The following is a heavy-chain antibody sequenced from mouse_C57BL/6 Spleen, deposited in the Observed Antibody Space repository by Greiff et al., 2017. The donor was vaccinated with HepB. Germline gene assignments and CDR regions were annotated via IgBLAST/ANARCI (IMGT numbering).Heavy chain of an antibody. V-gene: IGHV1-75*01. Sequence: QVQLKESGPELVKPGASVKISCKASGYTFTDYYINWVKQRPGQGLEWIGWIFPGSGSTYYNEKFKGKATLTVDKSSSTAYMLLSSLTSEDSAVYFCARRDYYDYDRYYAMDYWGQGTSVTVSS. D-gene: IGHD2-4*01. CDR1: GYTFTDYY. CDR2: IFPGSGST. CDR3: ARRDYYDYDRYYAMDY. J-gene: IGHJ4*01.